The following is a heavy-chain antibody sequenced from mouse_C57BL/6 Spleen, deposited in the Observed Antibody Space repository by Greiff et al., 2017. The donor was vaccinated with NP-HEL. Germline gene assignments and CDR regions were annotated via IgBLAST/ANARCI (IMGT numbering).Heavy chain of an antibody. J-gene: IGHJ2*01. Sequence: EVQGVESGGGLVKPGGSLKLSCAASGFTFSSYAMSWVRQTPEKRLEWVATISDGGSYTYYPDTVKGRFTISRDNAKNNLYLQMSHLKSEDTAMYYCARDPEDYDVQYYFDYWGQGTTLTVSS. V-gene: IGHV5-4*01. CDR3: ARDPEDYDVQYYFDY. CDR1: GFTFSSYA. D-gene: IGHD2-4*01. CDR2: ISDGGSYT.